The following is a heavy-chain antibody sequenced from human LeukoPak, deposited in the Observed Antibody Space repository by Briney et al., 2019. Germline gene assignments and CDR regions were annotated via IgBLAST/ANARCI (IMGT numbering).Heavy chain of an antibody. D-gene: IGHD5-18*01. V-gene: IGHV3-9*03. CDR1: GFTFDDYA. CDR3: AKGVDTAMEGYYFDY. J-gene: IGHJ4*02. Sequence: GGSLRLSCAASGFTFDDYAMHWVRHAPGKGLEWVSGISWNSGSIGYADSVKGRFTISRDNAKNSLYLQMNSLRAEDMALYYCAKGVDTAMEGYYFDYWGQGTLVTVSS. CDR2: ISWNSGSI.